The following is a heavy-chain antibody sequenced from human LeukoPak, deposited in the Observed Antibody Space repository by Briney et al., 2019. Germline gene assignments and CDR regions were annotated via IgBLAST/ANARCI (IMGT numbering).Heavy chain of an antibody. V-gene: IGHV4-39*01. D-gene: IGHD2-8*01. CDR3: ATLYTSNGVYNWYFDL. Sequence: SETLSLTCTVSGGSINSGSHYWGWLCQPPGKGLEWIGSIYYTGKTYYNPSLKSRATMSVDTSKNHFSLTLSSVTAADTAVYYCATLYTSNGVYNWYFDLWGRGTLVTVSS. J-gene: IGHJ2*01. CDR2: IYYTGKT. CDR1: GGSINSGSHY.